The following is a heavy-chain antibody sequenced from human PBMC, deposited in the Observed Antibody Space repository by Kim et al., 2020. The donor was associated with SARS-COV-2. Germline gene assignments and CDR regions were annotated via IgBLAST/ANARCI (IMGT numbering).Heavy chain of an antibody. Sequence: GGSLRLSCAASGFTFSSYAMSWVRQAPGKGLEWVSAISGSGGSTYYADSVKGRFTISRDNSKNTLYLQMNSLRAEDTAVYYCAKSAYYYGDYGSAYYFDYWGQGTLVTVSS. CDR3: AKSAYYYGDYGSAYYFDY. J-gene: IGHJ4*02. CDR2: ISGSGGST. CDR1: GFTFSSYA. D-gene: IGHD4-17*01. V-gene: IGHV3-23*01.